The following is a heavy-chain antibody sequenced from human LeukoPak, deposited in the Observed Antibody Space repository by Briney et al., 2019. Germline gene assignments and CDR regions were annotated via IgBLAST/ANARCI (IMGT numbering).Heavy chain of an antibody. D-gene: IGHD6-19*01. CDR1: GFTFLTYA. J-gene: IGHJ3*02. Sequence: GGSLRLSCAASGFTFLTYAMSWVRQAPGKGLQWVSVIRDSGASTYYADSAKGRFTISRDNPKNTLYLQMNSLRAEDTAVYYCAKAGRSGWYPGWPFDIWGQGTMVTVSS. CDR2: IRDSGAST. V-gene: IGHV3-23*01. CDR3: AKAGRSGWYPGWPFDI.